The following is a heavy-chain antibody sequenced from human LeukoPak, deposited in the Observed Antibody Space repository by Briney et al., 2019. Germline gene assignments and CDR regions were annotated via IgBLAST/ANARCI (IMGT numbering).Heavy chain of an antibody. CDR2: INHSGST. Sequence: SETLSLTCAVYGWSFSGYYWSWVRQSPGKGLEWIGEINHSGSTNYNSSLKSRVTISVDTSKSQFSLRLSSVTAADTAVYYCAKVYSSSSRDAFDVWGQGTMVTVSS. J-gene: IGHJ3*01. CDR1: GWSFSGYY. CDR3: AKVYSSSSRDAFDV. D-gene: IGHD6-6*01. V-gene: IGHV4-34*01.